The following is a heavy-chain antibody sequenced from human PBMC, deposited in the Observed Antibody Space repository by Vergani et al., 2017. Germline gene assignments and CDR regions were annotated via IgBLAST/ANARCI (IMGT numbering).Heavy chain of an antibody. CDR1: GGSISSGGYS. J-gene: IGHJ5*02. D-gene: IGHD3-9*01. Sequence: QLQLQESGSGLVKPSQTLSLTCAVSGGSISSGGYSWSWIRQPPGKGLEWIGYIHHSGSSYYNPSLKSRVTLSLDRSKNQFSLKVNSVTAAATAVYYCARLAHYFVWSVGWFDRGGQGTLVTVSS. V-gene: IGHV4-30-2*01. CDR2: IHHSGSS. CDR3: ARLAHYFVWSVGWFDR.